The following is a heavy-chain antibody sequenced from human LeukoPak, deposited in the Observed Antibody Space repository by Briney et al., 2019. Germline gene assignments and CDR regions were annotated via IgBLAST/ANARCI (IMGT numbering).Heavy chain of an antibody. CDR3: ARDVGGSLDY. CDR1: GFPLSSYS. J-gene: IGHJ4*02. V-gene: IGHV3-7*01. CDR2: IKGDESAR. Sequence: GGSLRLSCAASGFPLSSYSINWVRQAPGKGLEWVANIKGDESARHQADSVKGRFTISRDNAQNSVYLQMSSLRGEDTAVYYCARDVGGSLDYWGQGTLVTVSS. D-gene: IGHD1-26*01.